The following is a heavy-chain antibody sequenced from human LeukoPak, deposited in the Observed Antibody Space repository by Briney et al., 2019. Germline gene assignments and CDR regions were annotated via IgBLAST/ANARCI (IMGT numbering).Heavy chain of an antibody. CDR3: ARGDPYCGGDCPGAFDI. CDR2: INHIGST. D-gene: IGHD2-21*02. J-gene: IGHJ3*02. V-gene: IGHV4-34*01. Sequence: SETLSLTCPVYGGSFSGYYWRWIRQPPGKGREWIGEINHIGSTNYNPSLKSRVTISVDTSKNQFSLKLSSVTAADTAVYYCARGDPYCGGDCPGAFDIWGQGTMVTVSS. CDR1: GGSFSGYY.